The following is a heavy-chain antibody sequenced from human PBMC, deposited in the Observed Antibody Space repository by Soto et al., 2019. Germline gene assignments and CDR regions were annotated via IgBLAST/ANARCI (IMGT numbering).Heavy chain of an antibody. CDR2: IYYSGST. CDR3: ARDLMIVNDAFDI. CDR1: GGSISSGDYY. D-gene: IGHD3-22*01. V-gene: IGHV4-30-4*01. J-gene: IGHJ3*02. Sequence: SETLSLTCTVSGGSISSGDYYWSWIRQPPGKGLEWIGYIYYSGSTYYNPSLRSRVTISVDTSKNQFSLKLSSVTAADTAVYYCARDLMIVNDAFDIWGQGTMVTVSS.